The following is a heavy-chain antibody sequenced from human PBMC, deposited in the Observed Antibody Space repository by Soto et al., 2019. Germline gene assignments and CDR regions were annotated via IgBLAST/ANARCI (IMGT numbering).Heavy chain of an antibody. V-gene: IGHV1-8*01. D-gene: IGHD1-7*01. Sequence: GASVKVSCKASGYTFTSYDINWVRQATRQGLEWMGWMNPNSGNTGYAQKFQGRVTMTRNTSISTAYMELSSLRSEDTAVYYCASGPLRYRITGTTTGNCFDPWGQGTLVTVSS. CDR1: GYTFTSYD. CDR2: MNPNSGNT. CDR3: ASGPLRYRITGTTTGNCFDP. J-gene: IGHJ5*02.